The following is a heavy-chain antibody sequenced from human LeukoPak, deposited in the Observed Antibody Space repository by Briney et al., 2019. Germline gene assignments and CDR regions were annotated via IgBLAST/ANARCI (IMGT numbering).Heavy chain of an antibody. CDR1: GFIFSSDA. CDR2: VSGSGGTT. CDR3: AKEGAYAALNA. D-gene: IGHD1-26*01. J-gene: IGHJ5*02. V-gene: IGHV3-23*01. Sequence: GGSLRLSCAASGFIFSSDAMNWVRQAPGKGLDWVSGVSGSGGTTVYADSVKGRFTVSRDNSKNTLYLQMNSLRAEDTAVYYCAKEGAYAALNAWGQGTLVSVSS.